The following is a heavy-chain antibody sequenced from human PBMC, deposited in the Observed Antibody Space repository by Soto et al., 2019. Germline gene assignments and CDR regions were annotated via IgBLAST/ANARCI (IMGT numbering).Heavy chain of an antibody. J-gene: IGHJ6*02. CDR3: ARDYFRGVLYHYYGMDV. V-gene: IGHV4-4*02. D-gene: IGHD1-1*01. Sequence: SETLSLTCAVSGGSISSSNWWSWVRQPPGKGLEWIGEIYHSGSTNYNPSLKSRVTISVDKSKNQFSLKLSSVTAADTAVYYCARDYFRGVLYHYYGMDVWGQGTTVTVSS. CDR2: IYHSGST. CDR1: GGSISSSNW.